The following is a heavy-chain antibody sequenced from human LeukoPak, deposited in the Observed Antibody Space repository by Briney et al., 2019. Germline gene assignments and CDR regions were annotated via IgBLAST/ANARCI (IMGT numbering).Heavy chain of an antibody. V-gene: IGHV4-34*01. Sequence: SETLSLTCAVYGGSFSGYYWSWIRQHPGKGLEWIGEINHSGSTNYNPSLKSRVTISVDTSKNQFSLKLSSVTAADTAVYYCARDYTAMATPFFDYWGQGTLVTVSS. CDR1: GGSFSGYY. CDR2: INHSGST. D-gene: IGHD5-18*01. CDR3: ARDYTAMATPFFDY. J-gene: IGHJ4*02.